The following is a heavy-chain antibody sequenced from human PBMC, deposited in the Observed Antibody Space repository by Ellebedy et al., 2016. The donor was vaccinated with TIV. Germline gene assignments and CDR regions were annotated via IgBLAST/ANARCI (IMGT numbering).Heavy chain of an antibody. Sequence: AASVKVSCKASGYPFGNFGFSWVRQAPGQGLEWMGLISPLNDDTNYAQRFQGRVTMNRDTSTSTAYMELRSLRSDDTAVYYCARARLTVSGFEHWGQGTLITVSS. D-gene: IGHD6-19*01. V-gene: IGHV1-18*01. CDR1: GYPFGNFG. CDR2: ISPLNDDT. J-gene: IGHJ4*02. CDR3: ARARLTVSGFEH.